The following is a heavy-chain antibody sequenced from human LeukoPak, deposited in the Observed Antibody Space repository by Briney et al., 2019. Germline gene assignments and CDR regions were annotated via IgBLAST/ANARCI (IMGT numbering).Heavy chain of an antibody. CDR1: GFPFSSYW. V-gene: IGHV3-7*04. CDR2: IKQDGSKK. CDR3: TRVGYIDEGIDY. D-gene: IGHD5-24*01. J-gene: IGHJ4*02. Sequence: GGSLRPSCVASGFPFSSYWMTWVRQAPGKGLEWVANIKQDGSKKSYVDSVKGRFTISRDNAKNSLYLQMNSLRAEDTAIYYCTRVGYIDEGIDYWGQGTLVTVSS.